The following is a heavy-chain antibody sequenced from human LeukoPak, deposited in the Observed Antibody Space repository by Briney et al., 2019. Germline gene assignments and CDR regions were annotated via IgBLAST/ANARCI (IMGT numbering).Heavy chain of an antibody. CDR2: ISTSGST. V-gene: IGHV4-61*02. CDR1: GGSISSGSYY. Sequence: SQTLSLTCTVSGGSISSGSYYWSWIRQPAGKGLEWIGRISTSGSTNYNPSLKSRVTISVDTSKNQFSLKLSSVTAADTAVYYCARSVRGAMSGYYYYMDVWGKGTTVTISS. CDR3: ARSVRGAMSGYYYYMDV. D-gene: IGHD3-10*01. J-gene: IGHJ6*03.